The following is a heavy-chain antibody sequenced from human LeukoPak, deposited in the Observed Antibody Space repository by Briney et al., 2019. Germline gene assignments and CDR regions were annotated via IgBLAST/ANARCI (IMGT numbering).Heavy chain of an antibody. CDR1: GFTFDDYA. CDR2: ISWNSGRI. J-gene: IGHJ4*02. D-gene: IGHD6-19*01. CDR3: AKDMCSSGCNFDY. Sequence: GGSLRLSCVASGFTFDDYAMHWVRHAPGKGLEWVSGISWNSGRIGYADSVKGRFTISRDNAKNSLYLQMNSLRAEDMALYYCAKDMCSSGCNFDYWGQGTLVTVSS. V-gene: IGHV3-9*03.